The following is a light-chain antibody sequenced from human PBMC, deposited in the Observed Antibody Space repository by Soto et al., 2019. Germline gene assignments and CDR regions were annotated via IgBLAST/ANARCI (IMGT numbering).Light chain of an antibody. Sequence: LSLSTLSASVGDGVTVTCLASQSMSSWLAWYQQKPGKAPKLLIYMASTLKRGVPSRVSGSGSGTECTFAISSLQPDDFSTQFIEHYNSYPGAFGQGTKVDI. V-gene: IGKV1-5*03. CDR1: QSMSSW. CDR2: MAS. CDR3: EHYNSYPGA. J-gene: IGKJ1*01.